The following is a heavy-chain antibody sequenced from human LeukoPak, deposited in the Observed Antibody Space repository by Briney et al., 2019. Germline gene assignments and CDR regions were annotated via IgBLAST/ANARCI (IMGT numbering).Heavy chain of an antibody. Sequence: SETLSLTRAVYGGSFSGYYWSWIRQPPGKGLEWIGEINHSGSTNYNPSLKSRVTISVDTSKNQFSLKLSSVTAADTAVYYCARAFASWYYDFWSGYYHKYNWFDPWGQGTLVTVSS. V-gene: IGHV4-34*01. CDR2: INHSGST. CDR3: ARAFASWYYDFWSGYYHKYNWFDP. D-gene: IGHD3-3*01. J-gene: IGHJ5*02. CDR1: GGSFSGYY.